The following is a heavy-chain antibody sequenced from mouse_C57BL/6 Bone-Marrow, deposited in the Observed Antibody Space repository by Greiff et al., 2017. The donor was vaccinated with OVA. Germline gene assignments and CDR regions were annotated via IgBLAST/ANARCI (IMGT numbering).Heavy chain of an antibody. D-gene: IGHD3-2*02. J-gene: IGHJ2*01. V-gene: IGHV1-19*01. Sequence: VQLQQSGPVLVKPGASVKMSCKASGYTFTDYYMNWVKQSHGKSLEWIGVINPYNGGTSYNQKFKGKATLTVDKSASTAYMELNSLTSEDSAVYYCARDGSGWYWGQGTTLTVSS. CDR1: GYTFTDYY. CDR3: ARDGSGWY. CDR2: INPYNGGT.